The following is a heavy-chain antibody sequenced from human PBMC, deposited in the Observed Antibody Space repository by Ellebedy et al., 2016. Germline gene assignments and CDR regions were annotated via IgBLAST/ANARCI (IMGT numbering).Heavy chain of an antibody. CDR3: ARDKGAGYCSGGTCYSFDY. CDR2: TSYDGSDK. CDR1: GFTFTSYA. V-gene: IGHV3-30*04. J-gene: IGHJ4*02. D-gene: IGHD2-15*01. Sequence: LSLTCAASGFTFTSYAMHWVRQAPGKGLEWVAVTSYDGSDKYHADSVKGRFTISRDNSKNTVYLQMNSLRAEDTAVYYCARDKGAGYCSGGTCYSFDYWGQGTLVTVSS.